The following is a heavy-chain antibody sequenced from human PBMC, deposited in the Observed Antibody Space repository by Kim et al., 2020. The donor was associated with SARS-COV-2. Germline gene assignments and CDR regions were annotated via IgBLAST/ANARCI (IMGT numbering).Heavy chain of an antibody. CDR3: ARGDPTPYCSSTSCYVSSGGVDI. D-gene: IGHD2-2*01. Sequence: GGSLRLSCAASGFTFSSYDMHWVRQATGKGLEWVSAIGTAGDTYYPGSVKGRFTISRENAKNSLYLQMNSLRAGDTAVYYCARGDPTPYCSSTSCYVSSGGVDIWGPGTMVTVSS. CDR1: GFTFSSYD. CDR2: IGTAGDT. V-gene: IGHV3-13*01. J-gene: IGHJ3*02.